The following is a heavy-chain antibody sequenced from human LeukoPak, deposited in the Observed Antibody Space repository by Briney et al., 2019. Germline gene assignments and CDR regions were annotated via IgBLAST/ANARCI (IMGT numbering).Heavy chain of an antibody. CDR3: ASSSSWDAFDI. J-gene: IGHJ3*02. CDR2: ISYDGSNK. D-gene: IGHD6-13*01. Sequence: GGSLRLSCAASGFTFSSYAMHWVRQAPGKGLEWVAVISYDGSNKYYADSVKGRFTISRDNFKNTLYLQMNSLRVEDTAVYYCASSSSWDAFDIWGQGTMVTVSS. CDR1: GFTFSSYA. V-gene: IGHV3-30*04.